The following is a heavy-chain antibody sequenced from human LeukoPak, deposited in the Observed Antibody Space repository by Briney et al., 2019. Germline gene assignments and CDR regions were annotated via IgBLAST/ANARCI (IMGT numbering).Heavy chain of an antibody. V-gene: IGHV4-39*01. CDR3: ASEIRTYYYGSGSHPETNWFDT. J-gene: IGHJ5*02. CDR2: DDYSGAT. CDR1: GGSISDRSYY. D-gene: IGHD3-10*01. Sequence: KPSETLSLTCTVSGGSISDRSYYWAWIRQPPGKGLEWIGSDDYSGATYYNPSLKSRVTISVDTSKNQMSLKLYSVTAADSAVYYCASEIRTYYYGSGSHPETNWFDTWGQGTLVTVSS.